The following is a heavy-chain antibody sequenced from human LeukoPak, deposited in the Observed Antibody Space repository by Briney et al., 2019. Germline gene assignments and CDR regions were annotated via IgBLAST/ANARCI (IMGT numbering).Heavy chain of an antibody. CDR2: IKADGSEK. Sequence: GGSLRLSCAASGFSFSGHWMNWIRQPPGKGLEWVANIKADGSEKYYVDSVKGRFTISRDDAKRTVDLQMDNLRAEDTAIYYCAYRNNFEYWGQGALVTVSS. V-gene: IGHV3-7*05. D-gene: IGHD1-26*01. CDR3: AYRNNFEY. CDR1: GFSFSGHW. J-gene: IGHJ4*02.